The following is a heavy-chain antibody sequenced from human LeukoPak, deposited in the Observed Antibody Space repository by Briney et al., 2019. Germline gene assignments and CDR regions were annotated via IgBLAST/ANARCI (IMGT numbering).Heavy chain of an antibody. CDR3: VKGYSSGWTREYYGMDV. Sequence: PGGSLRLSCAASGFTFSNYNMNWVRQAPGKGLEWVSSISGTSDYKYYADSFKGRFTISRDNAKNSLYLQMDSLRAEDTALYYCVKGYSSGWTREYYGMDVWGQGTTVTVSS. CDR1: GFTFSNYN. CDR2: ISGTSDYK. V-gene: IGHV3-21*04. D-gene: IGHD6-19*01. J-gene: IGHJ6*02.